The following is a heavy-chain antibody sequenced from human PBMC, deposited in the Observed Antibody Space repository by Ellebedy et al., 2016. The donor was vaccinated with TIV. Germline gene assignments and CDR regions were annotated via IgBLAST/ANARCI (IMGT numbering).Heavy chain of an antibody. CDR1: GGSISSYY. J-gene: IGHJ5*02. CDR2: IYYSGST. D-gene: IGHD6-19*01. Sequence: MPGGSLRLSCTVSGGSISSYYWSWIRQPPGKGLEWIGYIYYSGSTNYNPSLKSRVTISVDTSKNQFSLKLSSVTAADTAVYYCARTRKAVAANWFDPWGQGTLVTVSS. CDR3: ARTRKAVAANWFDP. V-gene: IGHV4-59*12.